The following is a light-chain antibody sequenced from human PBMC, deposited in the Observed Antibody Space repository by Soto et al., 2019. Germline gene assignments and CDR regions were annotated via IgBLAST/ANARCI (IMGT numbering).Light chain of an antibody. CDR3: QQRSL. Sequence: EIVMTQSPATLSVSPGGRATLSCRASQSISDTLAWYQQKPGQAPRLLIYGASTRATGIPARFSGSGTGTDFTLTISSLQSEDFAVYYCQQRSLFGPGTKVDIK. CDR1: QSISDT. J-gene: IGKJ3*01. CDR2: GAS. V-gene: IGKV3-15*01.